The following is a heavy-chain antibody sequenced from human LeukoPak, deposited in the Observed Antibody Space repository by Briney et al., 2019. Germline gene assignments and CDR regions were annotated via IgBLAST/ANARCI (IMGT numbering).Heavy chain of an antibody. V-gene: IGHV1-69*13. CDR2: IIPIFGTA. J-gene: IGHJ6*02. CDR3: ARAPCGSTSCYAYYYGMDV. CDR1: GGTFSSYA. Sequence: SVKVSCKASGGTFSSYAISWVRQAPGQGLEWMGGIIPIFGTANYAQRFQGRVTITADESTSTAYMELSSLRSEDTAVYYCARAPCGSTSCYAYYYGMDVWGQGTTVTVSS. D-gene: IGHD2-2*01.